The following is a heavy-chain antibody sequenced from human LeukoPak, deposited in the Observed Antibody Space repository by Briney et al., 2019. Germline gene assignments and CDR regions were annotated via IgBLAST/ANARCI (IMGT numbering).Heavy chain of an antibody. D-gene: IGHD3-16*02. CDR1: GYTFTSYY. Sequence: ASVEVPCKASGYTFTSYYMHWVRQAPGQGLEWMGIINPSGGSTSHAQKFQGRVTMTSDTSTSTLYMELSSLRSEDTAMYYCARGGGYRYDYWGQGTLVTVSS. CDR2: INPSGGST. J-gene: IGHJ4*02. CDR3: ARGGGYRYDY. V-gene: IGHV1-46*01.